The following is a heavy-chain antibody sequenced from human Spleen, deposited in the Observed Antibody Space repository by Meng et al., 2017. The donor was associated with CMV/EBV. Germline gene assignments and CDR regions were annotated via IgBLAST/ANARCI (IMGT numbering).Heavy chain of an antibody. CDR3: ARAVVRGVILRGYYFDH. D-gene: IGHD3-10*01. Sequence: EVQLVESGGGLVKPGGSLRLSCAASGFTFSSYSMNWVRQAPGKGLEWVSSISSSSSYIYYADSVKGRFTISRDNAKNSLYLQMNSLRAEDTAVYYCARAVVRGVILRGYYFDHWGQGPLVTVAS. V-gene: IGHV3-21*01. J-gene: IGHJ4*02. CDR2: ISSSSSYI. CDR1: GFTFSSYS.